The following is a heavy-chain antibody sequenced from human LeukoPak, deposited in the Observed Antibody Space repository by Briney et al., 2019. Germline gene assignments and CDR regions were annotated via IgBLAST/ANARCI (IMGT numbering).Heavy chain of an antibody. CDR1: GYTFTTYG. J-gene: IGHJ4*02. V-gene: IGHV1-18*01. Sequence: ASVKVSCKASGYTFTTYGLSWVRQAPGQGLEWMGWVSPYNGDTNYAQKFQGRVTMTTDTSTRTAYMELRSPRSDDTAVYYCARVYYYDSSGYYYLRYFDYWGQGTLVTVSS. D-gene: IGHD3-22*01. CDR3: ARVYYYDSSGYYYLRYFDY. CDR2: VSPYNGDT.